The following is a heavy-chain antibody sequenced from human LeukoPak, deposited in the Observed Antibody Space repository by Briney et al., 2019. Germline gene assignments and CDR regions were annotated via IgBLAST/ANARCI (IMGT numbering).Heavy chain of an antibody. Sequence: GGSLRLSCAASGFTFSSYSMNWVRQAPGKGLEWVSSISSSSSYIYYADSVKGRFTISRDNAKNSLYLQMNSLRAEDTAVYYCARDFRAGSGSSWTRGAFDIWGQGTMVTVSS. CDR1: GFTFSSYS. CDR2: ISSSSSYI. V-gene: IGHV3-21*01. D-gene: IGHD6-13*01. CDR3: ARDFRAGSGSSWTRGAFDI. J-gene: IGHJ3*02.